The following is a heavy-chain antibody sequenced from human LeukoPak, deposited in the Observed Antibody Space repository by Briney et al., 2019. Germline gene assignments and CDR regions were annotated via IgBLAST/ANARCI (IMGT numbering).Heavy chain of an antibody. J-gene: IGHJ4*02. D-gene: IGHD3-10*01. CDR1: GFTLSTCA. Sequence: GVSLRLSCTAWGFTLSTCAMSGVPRAPGEGLEGVSTISGSGGSTYYADSVKGRFTISRDNSKNTLYLQMNSLRAEDTAVYYCAKVRAGGTGYYFDYWGQGTLVTVSS. CDR2: ISGSGGST. CDR3: AKVRAGGTGYYFDY. V-gene: IGHV3-23*01.